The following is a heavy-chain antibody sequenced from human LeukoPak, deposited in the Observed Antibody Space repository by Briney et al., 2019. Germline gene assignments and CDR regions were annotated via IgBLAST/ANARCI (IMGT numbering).Heavy chain of an antibody. Sequence: ASVKVSCKASGYTFTDYAMHWVRQAPGQRLEWMGWIYTGNGDTKYSQKFQGRLTITRDTSASTAYMELNSLTSEDTNVYYCARNIVATIIFDSWGQGTLVTVSS. D-gene: IGHD5-12*01. V-gene: IGHV1-3*04. CDR2: IYTGNGDT. CDR1: GYTFTDYA. CDR3: ARNIVATIIFDS. J-gene: IGHJ4*02.